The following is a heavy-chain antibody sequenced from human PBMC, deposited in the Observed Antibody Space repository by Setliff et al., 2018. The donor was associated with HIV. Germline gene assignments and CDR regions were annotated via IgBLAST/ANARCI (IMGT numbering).Heavy chain of an antibody. CDR3: ARDFCGSSCSSGYGYFDH. CDR2: ISPSSTII. CDR1: GFTFNIVS. V-gene: IGHV3-48*01. J-gene: IGHJ4*02. D-gene: IGHD2-15*01. Sequence: GGSLRLSCAASGFTFNIVSMNWVRQAPGKGLEWVSYISPSSTIIYYPDSVKGRFTTSRDNARNSLYLEMNSLRADDTAVYYCARDFCGSSCSSGYGYFDHWGQGTLVTVSS.